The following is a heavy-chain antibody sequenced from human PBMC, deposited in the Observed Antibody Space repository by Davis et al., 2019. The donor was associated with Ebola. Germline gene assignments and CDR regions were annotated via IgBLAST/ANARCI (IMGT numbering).Heavy chain of an antibody. D-gene: IGHD3-3*01. V-gene: IGHV3-74*01. CDR3: ARGLAIWSGSTLYYYYGMDV. Sequence: GESLKISCAASGFTFSDYWMHWVRQVPGKGLVWVSRINGHGTTTSYADFVEGRFTISRDNAKNTLYLQMNSLRAEDTAVYYCARGLAIWSGSTLYYYYGMDVWGQGTTVTVSS. J-gene: IGHJ6*02. CDR2: INGHGTTT. CDR1: GFTFSDYW.